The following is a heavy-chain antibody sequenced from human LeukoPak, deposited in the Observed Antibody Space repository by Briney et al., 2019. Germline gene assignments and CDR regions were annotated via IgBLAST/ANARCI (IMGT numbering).Heavy chain of an antibody. CDR2: ISWNSGSI. J-gene: IGHJ4*02. Sequence: PGRSLRLSCAASGFTFDDYAMHWVRQAPGKGLEWVSGISWNSGSIGYADSVKGRFTISGDNAKNSLYLQMNSLRAEDTALYYCANSVGYWGQGTLVTVSS. CDR1: GFTFDDYA. V-gene: IGHV3-9*01. CDR3: ANSVGY.